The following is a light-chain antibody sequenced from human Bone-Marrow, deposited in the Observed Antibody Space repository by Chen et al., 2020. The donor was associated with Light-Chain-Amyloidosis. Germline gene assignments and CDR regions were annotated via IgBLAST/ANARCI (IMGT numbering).Light chain of an antibody. CDR3: QQYGSSTTVT. CDR1: QTVTDNY. CDR2: GAS. J-gene: IGKJ5*01. V-gene: IGKV3-20*01. Sequence: EIVLTQSPGTLSLSPGERATLSCRASQTVTDNYLVWYQQKPGQGPSLVIYGASSRASGIPERFSGSGSETDFTLTISRVEPEDVAVYYCQQYGSSTTVTFGQGTRLEIK.